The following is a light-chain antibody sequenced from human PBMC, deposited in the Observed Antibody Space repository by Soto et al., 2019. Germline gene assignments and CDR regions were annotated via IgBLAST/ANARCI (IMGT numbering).Light chain of an antibody. CDR3: GTWDSSLIAL. J-gene: IGLJ1*01. CDR1: SSNIGSND. V-gene: IGLV1-51*02. CDR2: ENS. Sequence: QSVLTQPPSVSAAPGQKVTISCSGNSSNIGSNDVSWYQQLPGKAPKLLIYENSQRPSGIPDRFSGSKSGMSATLGINGLQTGDEADYYCGTWDSSLIALFGTGTKLTVL.